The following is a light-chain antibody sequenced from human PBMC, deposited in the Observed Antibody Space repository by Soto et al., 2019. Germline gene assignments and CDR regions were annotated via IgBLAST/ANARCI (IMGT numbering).Light chain of an antibody. J-gene: IGKJ5*01. CDR2: DAS. CDR1: QSISTY. CDR3: QQYYGLPPLT. Sequence: IQMTQSPSSLSASVGNRVTITCRASQSISTYLNWYQKKPGKAPNLLIYDASRLQSGVPSRFSGSGGGTDFTLSISSVQPEDFATYFCQQYYGLPPLTFGQGTRLEIK. V-gene: IGKV1-39*01.